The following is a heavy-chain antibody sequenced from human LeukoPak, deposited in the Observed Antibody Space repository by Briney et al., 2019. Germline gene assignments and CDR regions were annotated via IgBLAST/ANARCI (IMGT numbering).Heavy chain of an antibody. CDR3: ARGVGYSSYPFDY. D-gene: IGHD6-13*01. V-gene: IGHV4-30-2*01. CDR1: GGSISSGGYS. J-gene: IGHJ4*02. Sequence: SETLSLTCAVSGGSISSGGYSWSWIRQPPGKGLEWIGYIYHSGSTNYNPSLKSRVTISVDTSKNQFSLKLSSVTAADTAVYYCARGVGYSSYPFDYWGQGTLVTVSS. CDR2: IYHSGST.